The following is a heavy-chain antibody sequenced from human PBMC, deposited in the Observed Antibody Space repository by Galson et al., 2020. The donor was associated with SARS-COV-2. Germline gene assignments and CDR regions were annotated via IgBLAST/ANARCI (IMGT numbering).Heavy chain of an antibody. D-gene: IGHD3-10*01. Sequence: ASVTVSCTAPGSTFNSYGISWLRQAPGQRLEWLGWTTGYKDNTKYAQNLQGRVTTTTDTSTATAYMELRSLRSDDTAVFYCARTVTSEYYYGLGTEPLLDCWGQGTLVTVSS. CDR1: GSTFNSYG. J-gene: IGHJ4*02. CDR2: TTGYKDNT. CDR3: ARTVTSEYYYGLGTEPLLDC. V-gene: IGHV1-18*01.